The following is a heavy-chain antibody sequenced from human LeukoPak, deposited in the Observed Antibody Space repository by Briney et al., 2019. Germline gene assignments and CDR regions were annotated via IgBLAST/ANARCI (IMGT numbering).Heavy chain of an antibody. CDR3: AKDTAGRSSGWYGWVYYFDY. D-gene: IGHD6-19*01. J-gene: IGHJ4*02. Sequence: GGSLRLSCAASGLTFSNYGMSWVRQAPGKGLEWVSAISGSGGNTYYADSVKGRFTISRDNSKNTLYLQMNSLRAEDTAVYYCAKDTAGRSSGWYGWVYYFDYWGREPWSPSPQ. CDR1: GLTFSNYG. CDR2: ISGSGGNT. V-gene: IGHV3-23*01.